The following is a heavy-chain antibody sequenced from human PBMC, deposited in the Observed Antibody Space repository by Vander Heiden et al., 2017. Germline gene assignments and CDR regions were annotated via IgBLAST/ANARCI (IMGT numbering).Heavy chain of an antibody. CDR2: IDTAGDT. D-gene: IGHD2-15*01. CDR1: GFTFSSYD. Sequence: EVQLVESGGGLVQPGGSLRLPCAASGFTFSSYDMHWVRQATGKGLEWVSTIDTAGDTYYPGSVKGRFTISRENAKNSLYLQMNSLRAGDTAVYYCARGGLPDYWGQGTLVTVSS. CDR3: ARGGLPDY. V-gene: IGHV3-13*01. J-gene: IGHJ4*02.